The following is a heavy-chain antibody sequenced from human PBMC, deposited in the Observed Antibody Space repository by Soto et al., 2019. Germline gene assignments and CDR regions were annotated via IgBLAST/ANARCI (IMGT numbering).Heavy chain of an antibody. CDR1: GGTFSSYA. CDR2: IIPIFGTA. J-gene: IGHJ6*02. CDR3: ARGRRKVVPAGAWDYYYGMDV. V-gene: IGHV1-69*01. Sequence: QGQLVQSGAEVKKPGSSVKVSCKASGGTFSSYAISWVRQAPGQGLEWMGGIIPIFGTANYAQKFQGRVTITADESTSTAYMELSSLRSEDTAVYYCARGRRKVVPAGAWDYYYGMDVWGQGTTVTVSS. D-gene: IGHD2-2*01.